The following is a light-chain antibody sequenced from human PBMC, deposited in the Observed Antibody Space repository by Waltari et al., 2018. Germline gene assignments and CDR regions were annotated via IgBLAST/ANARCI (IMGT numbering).Light chain of an antibody. V-gene: IGLV2-14*01. CDR3: LSNTASNTWV. J-gene: IGLJ3*02. CDR1: TSDLVDYNY. Sequence: ASVSGSPGQSITISFTGATSDLVDYNYVSWYQQHPDKAPRLMIYQVTKRPSGVSNRFSGSKSGNTASLTISGLQAEDEADYYCLSNTASNTWVFGGGTKLTVL. CDR2: QVT.